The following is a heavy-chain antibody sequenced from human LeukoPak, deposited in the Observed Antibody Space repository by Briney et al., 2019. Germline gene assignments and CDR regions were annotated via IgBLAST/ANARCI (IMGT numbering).Heavy chain of an antibody. CDR3: ARDRGLDYYDSSGFDY. D-gene: IGHD3-22*01. J-gene: IGHJ4*02. Sequence: GGSLRLSCVASGYPFSSYSMNWIRQAPGKGLKWVSYISVSGGVRSYADSVKGRFTISRDDARNSLYLQMNSLKDEDTAVYYCARDRGLDYYDSSGFDYWGQGTLVTVSS. CDR1: GYPFSSYS. CDR2: ISVSGGVR. V-gene: IGHV3-48*02.